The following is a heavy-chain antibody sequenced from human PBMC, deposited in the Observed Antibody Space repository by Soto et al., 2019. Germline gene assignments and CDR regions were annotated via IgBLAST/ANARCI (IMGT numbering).Heavy chain of an antibody. Sequence: PGGSLRLSCAASGFTFDDYTMHWVRQAPGKGPEWVSLISWDGGSTYYADSVKGRFTISRDNSKNSLYLQMNSLRTEDTALYYCARAPTYYDFWSGYYSNYYYYGMDVWGQGTTVTVSS. V-gene: IGHV3-43*01. J-gene: IGHJ6*02. D-gene: IGHD3-3*01. CDR2: ISWDGGST. CDR1: GFTFDDYT. CDR3: ARAPTYYDFWSGYYSNYYYYGMDV.